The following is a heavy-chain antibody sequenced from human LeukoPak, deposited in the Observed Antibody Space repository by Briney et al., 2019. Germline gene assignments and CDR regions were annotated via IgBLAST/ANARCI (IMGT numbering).Heavy chain of an antibody. J-gene: IGHJ4*02. V-gene: IGHV3-7*01. Sequence: GGALRLSCAASGCPFSSLWMNWVGQTRGRGGEGLPNIRPDVIAHSYVDSVRARFTISRDNATISVYLDINNLRVAATGVYSCSGRDRSRSPWAYWGQGTLVSVSS. CDR1: GCPFSSLW. D-gene: IGHD2-15*01. CDR2: IRPDVIAH. CDR3: SGRDRSRSPWAY.